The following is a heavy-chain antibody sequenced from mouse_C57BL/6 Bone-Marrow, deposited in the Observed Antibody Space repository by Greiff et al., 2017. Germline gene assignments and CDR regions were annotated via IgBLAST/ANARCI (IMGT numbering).Heavy chain of an antibody. CDR3: ARSFYGSSSAWFAY. CDR1: GYSFTDYN. D-gene: IGHD1-1*01. J-gene: IGHJ3*01. CDR2: INPNYGTT. Sequence: EVQLQQSGPELVKPGASVKISCKASGYSFTDYNMNWVKQSNGKSLEWIGVINPNYGTTSYNQKFKGKATLNVDQSSSTAYMQLNSLTSEDSAVYYCARSFYGSSSAWFAYWGQGTLVTVSA. V-gene: IGHV1-39*01.